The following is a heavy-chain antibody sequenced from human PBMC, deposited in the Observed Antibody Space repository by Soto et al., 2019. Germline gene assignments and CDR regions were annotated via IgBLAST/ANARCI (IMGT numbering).Heavy chain of an antibody. Sequence: EAQLLESGGGSVQPGGSLRLSCAASGFTFSSHGMSWILQAPGKGLEWISGLSRGGGSTYYVDSVKGRFTISRDNAKNTLDLIMTSLRVEDTALYYCARDGQYRTDGFDIWGQGTMVTVSS. CDR1: GFTFSSHG. CDR3: ARDGQYRTDGFDI. V-gene: IGHV3-23*01. J-gene: IGHJ3*02. D-gene: IGHD5-12*01. CDR2: LSRGGGST.